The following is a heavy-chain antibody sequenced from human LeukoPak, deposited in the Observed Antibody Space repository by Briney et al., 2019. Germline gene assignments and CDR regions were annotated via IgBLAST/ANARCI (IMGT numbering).Heavy chain of an antibody. CDR3: ARAGYGNAFDI. CDR2: IKTDGSKT. CDR1: GLTFSSYW. J-gene: IGHJ3*02. Sequence: GGSLRLSCAAPGLTFSSYWMHWVRQAPGKGQVWVSRIKTDGSKTNYADSVKGRFTISRDNAKNTLYLQMNSLRAEDTAVYYCARAGYGNAFDIWGQGTVVTVSS. V-gene: IGHV3-74*01. D-gene: IGHD4-11*01.